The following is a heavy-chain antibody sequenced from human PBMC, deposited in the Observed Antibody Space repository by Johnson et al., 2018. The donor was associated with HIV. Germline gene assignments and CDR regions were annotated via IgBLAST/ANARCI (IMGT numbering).Heavy chain of an antibody. Sequence: QVQLVESGGGVVQPGGSLRLSCAASGFIFSSYGMHWVRQAPGKGLEWVSVLFSGRTTYYADSVKGRFTISRDNSKNTLYLQMNSLRAEDTAVYYCAKDLVAYGDYENAFDIWGQGTMVTVSS. V-gene: IGHV3-NL1*01. J-gene: IGHJ3*02. CDR3: AKDLVAYGDYENAFDI. CDR1: GFIFSSYG. D-gene: IGHD4-17*01. CDR2: LFSGRTT.